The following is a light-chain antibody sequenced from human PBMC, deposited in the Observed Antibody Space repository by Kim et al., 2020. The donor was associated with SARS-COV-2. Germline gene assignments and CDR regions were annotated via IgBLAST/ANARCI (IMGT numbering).Light chain of an antibody. CDR1: SSNIGRNT. CDR3: AAWDDSLNGRWV. J-gene: IGLJ3*02. V-gene: IGLV1-44*01. CDR2: NHD. Sequence: QPVLTQSPSASGTPGRRVTISCSGSSSNIGRNTVNWYQQLPGTAPKLHVHNHDQRTSGVPDRFSGSKSGTSASMAISGLQSEDEADYYCAAWDDSLNGRWVFGGGTKLTVL.